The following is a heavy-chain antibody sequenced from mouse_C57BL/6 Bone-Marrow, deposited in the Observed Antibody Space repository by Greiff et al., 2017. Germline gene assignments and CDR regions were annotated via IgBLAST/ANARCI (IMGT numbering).Heavy chain of an antibody. J-gene: IGHJ2*01. Sequence: EVQLVESGGGLVQPKGSLKLSCAASGFSFNTYAMNWVRQAPGKGLEWVARIRSKSNNYATYYADSVKDRFTISRDDSESMLYLQMNNLKTEDTAMYYCVRQAHLYYGSSLYYFDYGGQGTTLTVSS. CDR2: IRSKSNNYAT. CDR3: VRQAHLYYGSSLYYFDY. CDR1: GFSFNTYA. D-gene: IGHD1-1*01. V-gene: IGHV10-1*01.